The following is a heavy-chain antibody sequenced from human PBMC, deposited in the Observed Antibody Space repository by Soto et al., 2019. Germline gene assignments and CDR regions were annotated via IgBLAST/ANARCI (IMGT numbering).Heavy chain of an antibody. CDR2: INHSGST. Sequence: SETLSLTCAVYGGSFSGYYWSWIRQPPGKGLEWIGEINHSGSTNYNPSLKSRVTISVDTSKNQFSLKLSSVTAADTAVYYCARGERQIYGSGSFDYWGQGTLVTVSS. J-gene: IGHJ4*02. D-gene: IGHD3-10*01. CDR3: ARGERQIYGSGSFDY. CDR1: GGSFSGYY. V-gene: IGHV4-34*01.